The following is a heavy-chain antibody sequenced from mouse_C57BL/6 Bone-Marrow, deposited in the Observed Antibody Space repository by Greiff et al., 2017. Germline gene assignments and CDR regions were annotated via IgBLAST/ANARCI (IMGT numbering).Heavy chain of an antibody. CDR3: ESCGYAWAMDY. CDR1: GYTFTSYG. D-gene: IGHD2-2*01. J-gene: IGHJ4*01. Sequence: QVQLQQSGAELARPGASVKLSCKASGYTFTSYGISWVQQRPGQGLEWIGEIYPRSGNTYYNQKFKGKATLTADKSSSTAYMELRSLTSEDSADYFCESCGYAWAMDYWGQGTSVTVSS. V-gene: IGHV1-81*01. CDR2: IYPRSGNT.